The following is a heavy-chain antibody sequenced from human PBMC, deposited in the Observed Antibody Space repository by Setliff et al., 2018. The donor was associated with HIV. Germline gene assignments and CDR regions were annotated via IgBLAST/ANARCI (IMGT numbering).Heavy chain of an antibody. J-gene: IGHJ4*02. Sequence: SLRLSCAASGFTFSTYSMNWVRQSPGKGLEWVAVIWHDGNNKNYADSVKGRFTISRDNSKNNLYLQMNSLSPEDTAVYYCAKVGREYSGYDFTFDYWGQGTLVTVSS. CDR3: AKVGREYSGYDFTFDY. CDR2: IWHDGNNK. CDR1: GFTFSTYS. D-gene: IGHD5-12*01. V-gene: IGHV3-33*03.